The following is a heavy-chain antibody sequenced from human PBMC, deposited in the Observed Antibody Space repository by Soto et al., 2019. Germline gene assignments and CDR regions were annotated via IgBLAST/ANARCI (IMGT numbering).Heavy chain of an antibody. D-gene: IGHD3-9*01. CDR3: ERDRYYDILTGPDY. CDR2: ISPYTGKT. CDR1: GYSFTTYG. V-gene: IGHV1-18*04. J-gene: IGHJ4*02. Sequence: ASVKVSCKASGYSFTTYGISRVRQAPGQGLEWMGWISPYTGKTNYAQKLQGRVTMTTDTSTSTAYMDLRSLRSDDTAVYYCERDRYYDILTGPDYWGQGTLVTVSS.